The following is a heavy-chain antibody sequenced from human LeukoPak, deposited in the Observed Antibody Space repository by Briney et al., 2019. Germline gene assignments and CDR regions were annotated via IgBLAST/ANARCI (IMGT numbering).Heavy chain of an antibody. CDR2: IYYSGST. V-gene: IGHV4-59*01. CDR1: GGSISSYY. J-gene: IGHJ4*02. CDR3: ARDERD. Sequence: SETLSLTCTVSGGSISSYYLSWLRQPPGKGLEWIEYIYYSGSTNYNPSLKSRVTISVDTSKNQFSLKLSSVTATYTAVYYCARDERDWGQGALVTVSS.